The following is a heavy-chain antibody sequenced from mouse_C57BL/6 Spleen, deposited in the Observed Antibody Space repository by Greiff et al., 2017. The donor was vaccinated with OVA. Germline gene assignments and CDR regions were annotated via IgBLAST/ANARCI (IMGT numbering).Heavy chain of an antibody. D-gene: IGHD1-1*01. CDR1: GFTFSSYT. CDR3: ARPGSSLYWYFDV. Sequence: EVMLVESGGGLVKPGGSLKLSCAASGFTFSSYTMSWVRQTPEKRLEWVATISGGGGNTYYPDSVKGRFTISRDNAKNTLYLQMSSLRSEDTALYDCARPGSSLYWYFDVWGTGTTVTVSS. V-gene: IGHV5-9*01. J-gene: IGHJ1*03. CDR2: ISGGGGNT.